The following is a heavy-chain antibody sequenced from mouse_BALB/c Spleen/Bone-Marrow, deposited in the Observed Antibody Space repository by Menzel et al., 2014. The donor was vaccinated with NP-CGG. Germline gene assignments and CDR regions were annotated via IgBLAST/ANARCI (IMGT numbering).Heavy chain of an antibody. D-gene: IGHD2-4*01. V-gene: IGHV4-1*02. CDR2: INPGSSTI. Sequence: EVQLQQSGGGLVQPGGSLKLSCAASGFDFSRYWMSWVRRAPGKGLEWIGEINPGSSTISYTPSLKDKFIISRDNAKNTLYLQMSKVRSEDTALYYCARLYDYGWHVYWGQGTQVTVSA. CDR1: GFDFSRYW. CDR3: ARLYDYGWHVY. J-gene: IGHJ3*01.